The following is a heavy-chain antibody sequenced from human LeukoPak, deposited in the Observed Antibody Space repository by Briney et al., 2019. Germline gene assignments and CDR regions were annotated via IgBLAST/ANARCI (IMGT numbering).Heavy chain of an antibody. D-gene: IGHD3-3*01. V-gene: IGHV4-59*01. J-gene: IGHJ6*03. Sequence: SETLSLTCTVSGGSISSYYWSWIRQPPGKGLEWIGYIYYSGSTNYNPSLKSRVTISVDTSKNQFSLKLSSVTAADTAVYYCARRGNRVVMRWGYYYYMDVWGKGTTVTVSS. CDR2: IYYSGST. CDR1: GGSISSYY. CDR3: ARRGNRVVMRWGYYYYMDV.